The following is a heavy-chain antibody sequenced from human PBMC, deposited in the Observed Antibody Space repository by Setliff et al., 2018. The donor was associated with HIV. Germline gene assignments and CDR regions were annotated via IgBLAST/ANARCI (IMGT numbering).Heavy chain of an antibody. V-gene: IGHV3-23*01. CDR3: AKSLLVAGNDY. Sequence: GGSLRLSCAASGFTFSTYPMSWVRQAPGKGLEWVSGISGSGGSTYYADSVKGRFTISRDNSKNTLYLQMNSLRADDTAVYYCAKSLLVAGNDYWGQGTLVTVSS. D-gene: IGHD2-8*02. CDR2: ISGSGGST. J-gene: IGHJ4*02. CDR1: GFTFSTYP.